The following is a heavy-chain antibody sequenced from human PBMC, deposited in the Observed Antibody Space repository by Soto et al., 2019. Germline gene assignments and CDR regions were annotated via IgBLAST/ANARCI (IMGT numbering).Heavy chain of an antibody. Sequence: QVQLVQSGAEVKKTGASVKVSCKASGYTFTGYFMHWVRQAPGQGLEWMGWINPHTGGTNYAQKFQGSVIMTRDTSICTAYMELTRLNSDDMAVYYCASDTDGFDFCGQGTLVTVSS. D-gene: IGHD2-8*02. V-gene: IGHV1-2*02. CDR1: GYTFTGYF. CDR3: ASDTDGFDF. J-gene: IGHJ4*02. CDR2: INPHTGGT.